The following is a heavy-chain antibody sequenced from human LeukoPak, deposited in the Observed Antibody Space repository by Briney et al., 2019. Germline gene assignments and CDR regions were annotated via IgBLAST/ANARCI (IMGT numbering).Heavy chain of an antibody. CDR1: GYTFTNYG. CDR3: ARDQGGNWNSNFDY. Sequence: GASVKVSCKASGYTFTNYGISWVRQAPGQGLGWMGWISAYNGNTNYAQKLQGRVTVTTDTSTSTAYMELRSLRSDDAAVYYCARDQGGNWNSNFDYWGQGTLVTVSS. J-gene: IGHJ4*02. D-gene: IGHD1-7*01. V-gene: IGHV1-18*01. CDR2: ISAYNGNT.